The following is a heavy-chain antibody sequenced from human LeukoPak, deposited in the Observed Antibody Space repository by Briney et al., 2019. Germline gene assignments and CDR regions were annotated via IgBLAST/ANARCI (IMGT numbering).Heavy chain of an antibody. CDR2: ISGSGGTT. CDR3: AKNTEYTSGWYAGDY. Sequence: PEGSLRLSCAASGFTFSSYAMSWVRQAPGKGLEWVSAISGSGGTTYYADSMKGRFTISRDNSKNTLYLQMNSLRAEDTAVYYCAKNTEYTSGWYAGDYWGQGTLVTVSS. D-gene: IGHD6-19*01. J-gene: IGHJ4*02. CDR1: GFTFSSYA. V-gene: IGHV3-23*01.